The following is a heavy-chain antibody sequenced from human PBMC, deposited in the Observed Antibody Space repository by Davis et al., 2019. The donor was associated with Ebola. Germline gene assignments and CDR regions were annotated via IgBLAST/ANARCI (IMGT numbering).Heavy chain of an antibody. CDR1: GFTFSSYA. D-gene: IGHD3-22*01. CDR3: AKDLWYYYDSSGYGS. Sequence: GSLKISCAASGFTFSSYAMSWVRQAPGQGLEWVSAISGSGGSTYYADSVKGRFTISRDNSKNTLYLQMNSLRAEDTAVYYCAKDLWYYYDSSGYGSWGQGTLVTVSS. CDR2: ISGSGGST. V-gene: IGHV3-23*01. J-gene: IGHJ4*02.